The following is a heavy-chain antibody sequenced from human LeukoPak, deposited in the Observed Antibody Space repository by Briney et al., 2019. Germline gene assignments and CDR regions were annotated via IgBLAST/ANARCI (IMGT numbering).Heavy chain of an antibody. CDR3: ARRGGSGRSFDY. CDR1: GASVNSGGYY. Sequence: PSETLSLTCTVAGASVNSGGYYWSWLRQPPGKGLEWIGYIYYSGSTNYNPSLKSRVTISVDTSKNQFSLKVSSVTAADTAVYYCARRGGSGRSFDYWGQGTLVIVSS. CDR2: IYYSGST. J-gene: IGHJ4*02. V-gene: IGHV4-61*08. D-gene: IGHD3-10*01.